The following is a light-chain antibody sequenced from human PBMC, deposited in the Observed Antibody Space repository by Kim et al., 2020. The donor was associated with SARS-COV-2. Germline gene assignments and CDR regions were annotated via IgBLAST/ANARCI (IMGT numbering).Light chain of an antibody. V-gene: IGLV3-1*01. Sequence: SYELTQPPSVSVSPGQTASITCSGDKLGDKYACWYQQKPGQSPVLVIYQDSQRPSGIPERFSGSNSGNTATLTISGTQAMDEADYYCQAWDSSPWVFGGG. CDR2: QDS. CDR1: KLGDKY. CDR3: QAWDSSPWV. J-gene: IGLJ3*02.